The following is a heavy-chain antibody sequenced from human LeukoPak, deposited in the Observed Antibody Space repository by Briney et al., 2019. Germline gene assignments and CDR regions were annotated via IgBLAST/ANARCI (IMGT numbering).Heavy chain of an antibody. J-gene: IGHJ2*01. CDR2: INADNGNT. Sequence: ASVKVSCKASGYTFTNFVMHWVRQAPGQRLEWMGYINADNGNTKYLQKLQGRVTITRDTSASTAYMDLSSLRSEDTAVYYCAREMATTSWYFDLWGRGTQVTVSS. D-gene: IGHD5-24*01. V-gene: IGHV1-3*01. CDR3: AREMATTSWYFDL. CDR1: GYTFTNFV.